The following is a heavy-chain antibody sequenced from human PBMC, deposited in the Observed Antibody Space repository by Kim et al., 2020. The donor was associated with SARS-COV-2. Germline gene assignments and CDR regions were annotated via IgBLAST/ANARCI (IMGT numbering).Heavy chain of an antibody. CDR2: INSDGSST. CDR3: AHRNRGWYTGLPIDI. V-gene: IGHV3-74*01. D-gene: IGHD6-19*01. CDR1: GFTFSSYW. J-gene: IGHJ3*02. Sequence: GGSLRLSCAASGFTFSSYWMHWVRQAPGKGLVWVSRINSDGSSTSYADSVKGRFTISRDNAKNTLYLQMNSLRAEDTAVYYCAHRNRGWYTGLPIDIWGQGTMVTVSS.